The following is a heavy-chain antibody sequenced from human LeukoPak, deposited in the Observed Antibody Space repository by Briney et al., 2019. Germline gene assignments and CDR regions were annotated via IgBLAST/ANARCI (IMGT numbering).Heavy chain of an antibody. Sequence: GGSLRLSCAASGFSFSNYGMNWVRQAPGKGLEWVSGITGGGITYYADSVKGRFTISRDNAKKSLFLEMNSLRGEDTAVYYCVRGYSNYGYAFDMWGQGTMVTVSS. J-gene: IGHJ3*02. CDR1: GFSFSNYG. D-gene: IGHD4-11*01. CDR2: ITGGGIT. V-gene: IGHV3-69-1*01. CDR3: VRGYSNYGYAFDM.